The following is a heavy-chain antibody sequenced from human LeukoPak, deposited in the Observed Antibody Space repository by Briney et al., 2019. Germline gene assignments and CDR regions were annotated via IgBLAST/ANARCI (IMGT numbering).Heavy chain of an antibody. J-gene: IGHJ4*02. CDR3: AKGRGTTVSSAANY. CDR2: ISGSNDNT. Sequence: GGSLRLSCAASGFTFSSYAMSWVRQAPGKGLEWVSSISGSNDNTYYADSVKDRFTISRDNSKNTLSLQMNSLRAEDTAVYYCAKGRGTTVSSAANYWGQGALVTVSS. V-gene: IGHV3-23*01. CDR1: GFTFSSYA. D-gene: IGHD4-17*01.